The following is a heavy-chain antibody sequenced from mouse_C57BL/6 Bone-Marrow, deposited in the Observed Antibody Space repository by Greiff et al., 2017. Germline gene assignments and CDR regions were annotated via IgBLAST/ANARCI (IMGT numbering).Heavy chain of an antibody. CDR3: ARTYDYRENYYAMDY. V-gene: IGHV1-72*01. Sequence: QVQLKQPGAELVKPGASVKLSCKASGYTFTSYWMHWVKQRPGRGLEWIGRIDPNSGGTKYNEKFKSKATLTVDKPSSTAYMQLSSLTSEDSAVYYCARTYDYRENYYAMDYWGQGTSVTVSS. CDR2: IDPNSGGT. CDR1: GYTFTSYW. J-gene: IGHJ4*01. D-gene: IGHD2-4*01.